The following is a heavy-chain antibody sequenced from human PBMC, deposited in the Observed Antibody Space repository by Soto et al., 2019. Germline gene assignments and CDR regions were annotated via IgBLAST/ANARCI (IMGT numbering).Heavy chain of an antibody. CDR2: ISYDGSNK. CDR3: AREPLEWLSRLDY. J-gene: IGHJ4*02. Sequence: QVQLVESGGGVVQPGTSLRLSCAASGFTFSSYAMHWVHQAPGKGLEWVAVISYDGSNKYYADSVKGRFTISRDNSKNTLYLQMDSLRAEDTAVYYCAREPLEWLSRLDYWGQGTLVTVSS. V-gene: IGHV3-30-3*01. D-gene: IGHD3-3*01. CDR1: GFTFSSYA.